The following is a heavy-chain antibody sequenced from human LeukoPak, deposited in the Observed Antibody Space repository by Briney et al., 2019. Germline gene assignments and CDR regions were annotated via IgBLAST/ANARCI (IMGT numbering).Heavy chain of an antibody. CDR2: ISAYNGNT. J-gene: IGHJ5*02. V-gene: IGHV1-18*01. CDR3: ASTVPATASYNWFDP. D-gene: IGHD2-2*01. CDR1: GYTFTIYG. Sequence: VASVKVSCKASGYTFTIYGISWVRQAPGQGLEWMGWISAYNGNTNYAQKLQGRVTMTTDTSTSTAYMELRSLRSEDTAVYYCASTVPATASYNWFDPWAREPWSPSPQ.